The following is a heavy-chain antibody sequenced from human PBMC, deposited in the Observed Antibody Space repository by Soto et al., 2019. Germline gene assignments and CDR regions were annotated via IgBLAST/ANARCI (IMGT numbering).Heavy chain of an antibody. V-gene: IGHV4-59*01. CDR3: ARYGSGSSVWFDP. CDR1: GGSISCYY. J-gene: IGHJ5*02. CDR2: IYYSGST. Sequence: SETLSFTCTVSGGSISCYYWSWIRQPPGKGLEWIGYIYYSGSTNYNPSLKSRVTISVDTSKNQFSLKLSSVTAADTAVYYCARYGSGSSVWFDPWGQGTLVTVS. D-gene: IGHD3-10*01.